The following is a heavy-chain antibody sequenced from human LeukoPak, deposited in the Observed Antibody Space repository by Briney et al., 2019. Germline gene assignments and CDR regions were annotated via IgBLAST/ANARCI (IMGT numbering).Heavy chain of an antibody. Sequence: SETLSLTCTVSGGSISSYYWSWIRQPPGKGLEWIGYIYYSGSTNYNPSLKSRVTISVDTSKNQFSLKLSSVTAADTAVYYCARDRYYYDSSGYYQLDYWGQGTLVTVSS. CDR2: IYYSGST. J-gene: IGHJ4*02. CDR3: ARDRYYYDSSGYYQLDY. CDR1: GGSISSYY. D-gene: IGHD3-22*01. V-gene: IGHV4-59*01.